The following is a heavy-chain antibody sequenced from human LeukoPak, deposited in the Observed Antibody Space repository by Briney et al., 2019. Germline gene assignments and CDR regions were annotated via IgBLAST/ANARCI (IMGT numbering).Heavy chain of an antibody. Sequence: ASVNVSCKASGYSFTSYDINWVRQATGQGLEWMGWMNPNSGNTGYAQKFQGRVTITRNTSISTAYMELSSLRSEDTAVYYCARGRGDSSSWYDYWGQGTLVTVSS. J-gene: IGHJ4*02. CDR3: ARGRGDSSSWYDY. CDR1: GYSFTSYD. CDR2: MNPNSGNT. V-gene: IGHV1-8*03. D-gene: IGHD6-13*01.